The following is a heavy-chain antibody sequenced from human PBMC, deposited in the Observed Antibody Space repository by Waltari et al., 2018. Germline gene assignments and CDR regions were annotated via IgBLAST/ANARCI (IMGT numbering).Heavy chain of an antibody. Sequence: QVQLQESGPGLVKPSETLSLTCTVSGGSISSYYWSWIRPPPGKGLEWIGYIYYSGSTNYNPSLKSRVTISVDTSKNQFSLKLSSVTAADTAVYYCARNYYDFWSGYYTRQNWFDPWGQGTLVTVSS. CDR2: IYYSGST. CDR1: GGSISSYY. V-gene: IGHV4-59*01. J-gene: IGHJ5*02. D-gene: IGHD3-3*01. CDR3: ARNYYDFWSGYYTRQNWFDP.